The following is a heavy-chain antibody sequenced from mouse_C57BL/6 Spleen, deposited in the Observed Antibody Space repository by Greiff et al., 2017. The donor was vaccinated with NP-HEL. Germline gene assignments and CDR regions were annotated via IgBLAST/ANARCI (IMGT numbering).Heavy chain of an antibody. CDR2: FYPGSGSI. CDR3: ARHDWDRYYFDY. J-gene: IGHJ2*01. V-gene: IGHV1-62-2*01. CDR1: GYTFTEYP. Sequence: VQLQQSGAELVKPGASVKLSCKASGYTFTEYPIHWVKQRSGQGLEWIGWFYPGSGSIKYNEKFKDKATLTADKSSSTVYMELSRLTAEDSSVYFCARHDWDRYYFDYWGQGTTLTVSS. D-gene: IGHD3-3*01.